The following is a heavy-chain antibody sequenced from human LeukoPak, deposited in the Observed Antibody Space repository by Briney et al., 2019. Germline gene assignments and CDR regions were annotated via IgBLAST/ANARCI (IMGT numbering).Heavy chain of an antibody. CDR1: GYTLTGLS. CDR3: ATPHRTAVAGVVRFDY. CDR2: FDPEDGET. Sequence: GASVKVSCKVSGYTLTGLSMHWVRQAPGKGLEWMGGFDPEDGETIYAQKFQGRVTMTEDTSTDTAYMELSSLRSEDTAVYYCATPHRTAVAGVVRFDYWGQGTLVTVSS. J-gene: IGHJ4*02. D-gene: IGHD6-19*01. V-gene: IGHV1-24*01.